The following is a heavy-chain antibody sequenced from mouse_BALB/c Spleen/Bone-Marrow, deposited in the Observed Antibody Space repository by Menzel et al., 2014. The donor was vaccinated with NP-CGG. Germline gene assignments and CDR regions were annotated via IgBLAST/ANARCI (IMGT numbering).Heavy chain of an antibody. CDR1: GYSFSTYW. Sequence: EVQLQESVTVLSRPGASVKMSCKASGYSFSTYWMHWVKQRPGQGLEWIGAIYPGNSDSSYNQKFEGKAKLTAVTSASTAYMELISLTREDSAVYYCTRRGSSAFPYWGQGTLVTVSA. CDR2: IYPGNSDS. D-gene: IGHD1-1*01. CDR3: TRRGSSAFPY. V-gene: IGHV1-5*01. J-gene: IGHJ3*01.